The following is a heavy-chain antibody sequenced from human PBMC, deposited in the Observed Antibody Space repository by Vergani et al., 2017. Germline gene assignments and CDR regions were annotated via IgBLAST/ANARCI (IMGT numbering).Heavy chain of an antibody. J-gene: IGHJ6*03. CDR2: ISSSSSTI. CDR3: ARGGYYYDMDV. V-gene: IGHV3-48*01. CDR1: GFTFSSYS. Sequence: EVQLVESGGGLVQPGGSLRLSCAASGFTFSSYSMNWVGQAPGKGLEWVSYISSSSSTIYYADSVKGRFTISRDNAKNSLYLQINSLKTEDSAVYYCARGGYYYDMDVWGKGTTVTVSS.